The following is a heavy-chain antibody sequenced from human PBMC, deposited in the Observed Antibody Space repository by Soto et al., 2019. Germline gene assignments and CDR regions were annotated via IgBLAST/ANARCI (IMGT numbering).Heavy chain of an antibody. Sequence: KLGGSLRLSCAASGFTFSDYYMSWIRQAPGKGLEWVSYISSSGSTIYYADSVKGRFTISRDNAKNSLYLQMNSLRAEDTAVYYCAREGVYYDSSGYYRSGAFDIWGQGTMVTVSS. CDR1: GFTFSDYY. V-gene: IGHV3-11*01. D-gene: IGHD3-22*01. J-gene: IGHJ3*02. CDR3: AREGVYYDSSGYYRSGAFDI. CDR2: ISSSGSTI.